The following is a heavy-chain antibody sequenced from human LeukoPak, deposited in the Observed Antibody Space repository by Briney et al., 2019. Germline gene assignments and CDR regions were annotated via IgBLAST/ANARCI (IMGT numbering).Heavy chain of an antibody. CDR2: ISAYNGNT. Sequence: ASVKVSCKASGYTFTGYYMHWVRQAPGQGLEWMGWISAYNGNTNYAQKLQGRVTMTTDTSTSTAYMELRSLRSDDTAVYYCASLSDILTGPNAFDIWGQGTMVTVSS. CDR3: ASLSDILTGPNAFDI. J-gene: IGHJ3*02. CDR1: GYTFTGYY. V-gene: IGHV1-18*04. D-gene: IGHD3-9*01.